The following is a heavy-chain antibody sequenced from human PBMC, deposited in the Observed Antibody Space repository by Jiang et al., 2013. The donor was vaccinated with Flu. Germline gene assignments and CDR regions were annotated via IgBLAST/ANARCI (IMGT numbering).Heavy chain of an antibody. CDR2: IFHSGTT. V-gene: IGHV4-38-2*01. Sequence: LLKPSETLSLTCAVSGYSISNTNYWGWIRQPPGKGLEWIGNIFHSGTTYYNPSLKSRVTISLDTSKNQFSLRLTSVTAADTAMYYCATFLSAAPSFDAFDLWGQGTIVTVSS. CDR1: GYSISNTNY. CDR3: ATFLSAAPSFDAFDL. J-gene: IGHJ3*01. D-gene: IGHD2-2*01.